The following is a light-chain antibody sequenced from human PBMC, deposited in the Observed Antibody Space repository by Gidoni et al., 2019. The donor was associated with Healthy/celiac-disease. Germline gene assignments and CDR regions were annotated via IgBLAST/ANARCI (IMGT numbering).Light chain of an antibody. CDR2: KAS. Sequence: DMQMTQSPSTLSASVGDRVTITCRASQSISSWLAWYQQKPGKAPKLLIYKASSLESGVPSRFSGSGSGTEFTLTISSLQPDDFATYYCQQYNSYSVAYTFGQGTKLEIK. J-gene: IGKJ2*01. CDR1: QSISSW. V-gene: IGKV1-5*03. CDR3: QQYNSYSVAYT.